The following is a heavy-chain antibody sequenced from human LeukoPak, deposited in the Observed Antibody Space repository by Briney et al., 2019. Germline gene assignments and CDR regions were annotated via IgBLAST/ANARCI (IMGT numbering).Heavy chain of an antibody. Sequence: GGSLRLSCAASGFTFSSYSMNWVRQAPGKGLEWVSYISSSSSTIYYADSVKGRFTISRDNAKNSLYLQMNSLRAEDTAVYYCARKFAVGATTFDYWGQGTLVTVSS. J-gene: IGHJ4*02. CDR1: GFTFSSYS. V-gene: IGHV3-48*01. CDR3: ARKFAVGATTFDY. D-gene: IGHD1-26*01. CDR2: ISSSSSTI.